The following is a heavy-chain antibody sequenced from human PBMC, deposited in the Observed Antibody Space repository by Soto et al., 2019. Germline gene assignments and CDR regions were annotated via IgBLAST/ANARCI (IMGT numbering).Heavy chain of an antibody. Sequence: QVQLVESGGGVVQPGRSLRLSCAASGFPFSSYGMHWVRQAPGKGLDWVALISYDGSKKYYADSVKGRFTISRDNSKQPLYVKMSTLRAEDPVVFYCAGGHYFFDSCGQGTLVSVSS. CDR2: ISYDGSKK. V-gene: IGHV3-30*03. D-gene: IGHD3-10*01. J-gene: IGHJ4*02. CDR1: GFPFSSYG. CDR3: AGGHYFFDS.